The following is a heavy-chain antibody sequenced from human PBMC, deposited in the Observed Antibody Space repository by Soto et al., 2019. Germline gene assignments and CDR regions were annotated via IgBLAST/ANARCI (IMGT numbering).Heavy chain of an antibody. D-gene: IGHD3-10*01. CDR2: IKSKTDGGTT. J-gene: IGHJ6*02. CDR1: GFTFSNAW. V-gene: IGHV3-15*01. CDR3: TTDNMVRGVITLGYYYYGMDV. Sequence: EVQLVESGGGLVKPGGSLRLSCAASGFTFSNAWMSWVRQAPGKGLEWVGRIKSKTDGGTTDYAAPVKGRFTISRDDSKNTLYLQMNSLKTADTAVYYCTTDNMVRGVITLGYYYYGMDVWGQGTTVTVSS.